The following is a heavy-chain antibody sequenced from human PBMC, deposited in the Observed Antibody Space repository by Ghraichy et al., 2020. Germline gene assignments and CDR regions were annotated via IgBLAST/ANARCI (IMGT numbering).Heavy chain of an antibody. J-gene: IGHJ5*02. Sequence: GGSLRLSCVASDFTVNTDDMTWVRQAPGKGLEWVSLINRGDSAIYADAVKGRFTISRHNSDNTLYLQMNSLRPEDTAVYYCARMKIVAGAHRWLDPWGQGTLVTVSS. CDR3: ARMKIVAGAHRWLDP. V-gene: IGHV3-53*04. CDR2: INRGDSA. CDR1: DFTVNTDD. D-gene: IGHD2/OR15-2a*01.